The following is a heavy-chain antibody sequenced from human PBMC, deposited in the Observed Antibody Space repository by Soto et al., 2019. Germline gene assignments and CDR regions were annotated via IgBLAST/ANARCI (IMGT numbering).Heavy chain of an antibody. V-gene: IGHV3-73*01. CDR1: GFTFSGSA. D-gene: IGHD3-9*01. J-gene: IGHJ3*02. Sequence: GGSLRLSCAASGFTFSGSAMHWVRQASGKGLEWVGRIRSKANSYATAYAASVKGRFTISRDDSKNTAYLQMNSLKTEDTAVYYCTRPVLRYFDWRNDAFDIWGQGTMVTVSS. CDR2: IRSKANSYAT. CDR3: TRPVLRYFDWRNDAFDI.